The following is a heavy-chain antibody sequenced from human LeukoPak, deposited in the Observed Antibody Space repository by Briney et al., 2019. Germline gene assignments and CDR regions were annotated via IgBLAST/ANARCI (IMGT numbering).Heavy chain of an antibody. CDR2: ISSSSSYI. D-gene: IGHD6-13*01. Sequence: MSGGSLRLSCAASGFTFSSYSMNWVRQAPGKGLEWVSSISSSSSYIYYADSVKGRFTISRDNAKNTLYLQMNSLRAEDTAVYYCARDTSAAGTRLAYWGQGTLVTVSS. J-gene: IGHJ4*02. CDR1: GFTFSSYS. V-gene: IGHV3-21*01. CDR3: ARDTSAAGTRLAY.